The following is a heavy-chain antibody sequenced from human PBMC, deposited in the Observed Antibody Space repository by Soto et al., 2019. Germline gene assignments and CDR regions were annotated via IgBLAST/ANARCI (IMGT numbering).Heavy chain of an antibody. Sequence: PSETLSLTCTVPGGSISSGGYYWSWIRQHPGKGLEWIGYIYYSGSTYYNPSLKSRVTISVDTSKNQFSLKLSSVTAADTAVYYCARSFPPSSVVVPAAKVMDVWGQGTTVTVSS. D-gene: IGHD2-2*01. V-gene: IGHV4-31*03. CDR2: IYYSGST. J-gene: IGHJ6*02. CDR1: GGSISSGGYY. CDR3: ARSFPPSSVVVPAAKVMDV.